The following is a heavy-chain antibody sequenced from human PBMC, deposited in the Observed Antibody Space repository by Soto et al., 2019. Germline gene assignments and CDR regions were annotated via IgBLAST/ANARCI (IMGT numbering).Heavy chain of an antibody. D-gene: IGHD6-6*01. CDR2: IYHSGST. CDR3: ASLSPRHEFDY. Sequence: QVQLQESGPGLVKPSQTLSLTCTVSGGSISSGGYYWSWIRQHPGKGLEWIGYIYHSGSTYYNPSLKSRVTISVDTSKNHFSLKLSSVTAADTAGYYCASLSPRHEFDYWGQGSLVTVSS. J-gene: IGHJ4*02. CDR1: GGSISSGGYY. V-gene: IGHV4-31*03.